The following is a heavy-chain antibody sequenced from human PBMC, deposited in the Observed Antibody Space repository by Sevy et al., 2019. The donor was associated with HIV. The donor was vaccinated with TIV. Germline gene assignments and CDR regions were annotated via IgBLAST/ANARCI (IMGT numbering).Heavy chain of an antibody. CDR3: AITREYYSDTSGYFDY. V-gene: IGHV1-24*01. Sequence: ASVKVSCKVSRYSLSEISMHWVRQAPGKGLEWMGSFDPEDGERIYAQKFQGRFSMTEDTSTDTAYMELSSLRPDDTAVYYCAITREYYSDTSGYFDYWGQGTLVTVSS. D-gene: IGHD3-22*01. CDR1: RYSLSEIS. CDR2: FDPEDGER. J-gene: IGHJ4*02.